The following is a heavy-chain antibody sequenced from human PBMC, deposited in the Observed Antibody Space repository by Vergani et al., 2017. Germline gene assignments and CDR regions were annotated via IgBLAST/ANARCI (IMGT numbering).Heavy chain of an antibody. D-gene: IGHD6-19*01. J-gene: IGHJ4*02. V-gene: IGHV3-23*01. CDR3: AKDQGHSSGWYNFDY. Sequence: EVQLLESGGGLVQPGGSLRLSCAASGFTFSSYAMSWVRQAPGKGLEWVSAISGSGGSKYYADSVKGRFTNSRDNSKNTLYLQMNSMRAEDTAVYYCAKDQGHSSGWYNFDYWGQGTLVTVSS. CDR2: ISGSGGSK. CDR1: GFTFSSYA.